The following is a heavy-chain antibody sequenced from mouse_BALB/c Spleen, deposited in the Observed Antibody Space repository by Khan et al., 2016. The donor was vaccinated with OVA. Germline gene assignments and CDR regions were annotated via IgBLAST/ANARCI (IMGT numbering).Heavy chain of an antibody. J-gene: IGHJ2*01. CDR1: GFSLTSNG. CDR2: IGGDGSI. Sequence: VELVESGPGLVAPSQCLSITCTVSGFSLTSNGVSWVRQPPGKGLEWLGVIGGDGSINNYSALKSRLSTSTDNSQSQVFLKLNSLQTDDTATYYCAKLRVFYFDYWGQGTTLTVSS. CDR3: AKLRVFYFDY. V-gene: IGHV2-3*01.